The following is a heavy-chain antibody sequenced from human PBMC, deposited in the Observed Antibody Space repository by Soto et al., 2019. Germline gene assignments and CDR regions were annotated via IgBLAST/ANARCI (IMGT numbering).Heavy chain of an antibody. Sequence: LSLTCAVSGGSISSSNWWGWVRPPPGKGLEWIGEIYHSGSTNYNPSLKSRVTISVDKPKNQFSLKLSSVTAADTAVYYCARFMVRGVIKNYYGMDVWGQGTTVTVSS. V-gene: IGHV4-4*02. CDR2: IYHSGST. J-gene: IGHJ6*02. CDR3: ARFMVRGVIKNYYGMDV. D-gene: IGHD3-10*01. CDR1: GGSISSSNW.